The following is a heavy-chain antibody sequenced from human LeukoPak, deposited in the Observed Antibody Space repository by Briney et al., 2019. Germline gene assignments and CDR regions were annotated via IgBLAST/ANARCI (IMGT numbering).Heavy chain of an antibody. Sequence: SVKVSCKASGGTFSSYAISWVRQAPGQGLEWMGRIIPIFGTANYAQKFQGRVTITTDESTSTAYMELGSLRSEDTAVYYCAREENSSGYYRPVDYWGQGTLVTVSS. J-gene: IGHJ4*02. CDR1: GGTFSSYA. CDR2: IIPIFGTA. D-gene: IGHD3-22*01. CDR3: AREENSSGYYRPVDY. V-gene: IGHV1-69*05.